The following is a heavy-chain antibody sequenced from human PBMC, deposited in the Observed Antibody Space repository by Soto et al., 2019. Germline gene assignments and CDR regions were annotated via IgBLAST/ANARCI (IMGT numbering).Heavy chain of an antibody. V-gene: IGHV1-8*01. Sequence: ASVKVSCKASGYTFTSYDINWVRQATGQGLEWMGWMNPNSGNTGYAQKFQGRVTMTRNTSISTAYMELSSLRSEDTAVYYCARSNGDYVSYAFDIWGQGTMVTVSS. D-gene: IGHD4-17*01. CDR2: MNPNSGNT. CDR1: GYTFTSYD. CDR3: ARSNGDYVSYAFDI. J-gene: IGHJ3*02.